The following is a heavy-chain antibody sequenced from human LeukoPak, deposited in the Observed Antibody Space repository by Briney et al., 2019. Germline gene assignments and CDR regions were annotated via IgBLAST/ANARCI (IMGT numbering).Heavy chain of an antibody. D-gene: IGHD7-27*01. V-gene: IGHV4-39*07. CDR2: IDSGGNT. CDR3: VRDRGNWVVDY. Sequence: SETLSLTCTVSGGSISSSGYYWGWIRQPPGKELEWIGSIDSGGNTYYKLSLKSRVTISADTSKNQFSLRLNSATAADTAVYYCVRDRGNWVVDYWGQGTLVIVSS. CDR1: GGSISSSGYY. J-gene: IGHJ4*02.